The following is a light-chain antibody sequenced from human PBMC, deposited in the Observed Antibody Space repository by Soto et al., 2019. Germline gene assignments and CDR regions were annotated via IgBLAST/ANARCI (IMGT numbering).Light chain of an antibody. Sequence: EIVLTQSPGTLSLSPGEGATLSCRASQSVSNNFEAWYQQRPGKAPRLLIYGSSSRASGIPDRFSGSGSGTDFTLTISRLEPEDFAVYYCQQYCCSLLSFGGGTKVEIK. CDR2: GSS. J-gene: IGKJ4*01. V-gene: IGKV3-20*01. CDR1: QSVSNNF. CDR3: QQYCCSLLS.